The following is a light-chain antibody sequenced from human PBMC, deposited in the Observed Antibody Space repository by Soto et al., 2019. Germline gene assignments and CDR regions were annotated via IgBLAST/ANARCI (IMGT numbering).Light chain of an antibody. J-gene: IGKJ5*01. CDR3: QVRSNLLPA. CDR1: QSVSSY. Sequence: ETVVKQSPGTLSLSPEERATLSCRASQSVSSYLAWYQQKPGQAPRLLIYDASNRATGIPARFSGSGSGTDFTLTISSLEPEDFAVYYCQVRSNLLPAFAQGTRLEIK. V-gene: IGKV3-11*01. CDR2: DAS.